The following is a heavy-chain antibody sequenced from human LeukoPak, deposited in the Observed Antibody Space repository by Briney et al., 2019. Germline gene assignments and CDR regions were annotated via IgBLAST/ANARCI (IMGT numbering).Heavy chain of an antibody. CDR1: GGSFSGYY. D-gene: IGHD5-18*01. J-gene: IGHJ4*02. Sequence: PSETLSLTCAVYGGSFSGYYWSWIRQPPGKGLEWIGEINHSGSTNYNPSLKSRVTISVDTSKNQFSLKLSSATAADTAVYYCAREGYSYGYWGQGTLVTVSS. V-gene: IGHV4-34*01. CDR3: AREGYSYGY. CDR2: INHSGST.